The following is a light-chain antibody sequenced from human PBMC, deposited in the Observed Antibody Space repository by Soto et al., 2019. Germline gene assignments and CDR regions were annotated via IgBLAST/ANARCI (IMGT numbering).Light chain of an antibody. CDR1: QSVSSSY. CDR3: QQYGSSPWT. J-gene: IGKJ1*01. CDR2: GAS. V-gene: IGKV3-20*01. Sequence: EIVMTQSPATLSVSPGERVTLSCRASQSVSSSYLAWYQQKPGQAPRLLIYGASSRATGIPDRFSGSGSGTDFILSISRLEPEDFAVYYCQQYGSSPWTFGQGTKVDIK.